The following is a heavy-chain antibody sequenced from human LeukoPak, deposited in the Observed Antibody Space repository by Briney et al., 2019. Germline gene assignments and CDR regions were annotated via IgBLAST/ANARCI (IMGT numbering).Heavy chain of an antibody. CDR2: IYLSGST. Sequence: SETLSLTCIVSGGSISSGDYYWSWVRQPPGTGLEWLGYIYLSGSTYYNPSLKSRVTISVDTSKNQFSLKLSSVAAADTAVYYCARVYRVGALDYWGQGTLVTVSS. J-gene: IGHJ4*02. CDR3: ARVYRVGALDY. CDR1: GGSISSGDYY. V-gene: IGHV4-30-4*08. D-gene: IGHD2-15*01.